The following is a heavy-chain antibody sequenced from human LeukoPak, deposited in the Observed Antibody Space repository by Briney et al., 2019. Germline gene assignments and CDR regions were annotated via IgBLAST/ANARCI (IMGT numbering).Heavy chain of an antibody. Sequence: SETLSLTCTVSGDSVSAYFWTWVRQPPGKGLECIGSLYSSGSTNYSPSLKSRVTISVDTSKNQFSLSLSSVTAADTAMYYCARGSSSNYGYFQHWGQGTLVTVSS. D-gene: IGHD3-10*01. CDR3: ARGSSSNYGYFQH. J-gene: IGHJ1*01. V-gene: IGHV4-59*02. CDR1: GDSVSAYF. CDR2: LYSSGST.